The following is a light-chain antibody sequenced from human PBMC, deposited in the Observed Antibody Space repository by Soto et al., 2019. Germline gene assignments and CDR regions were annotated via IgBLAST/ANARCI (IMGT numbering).Light chain of an antibody. Sequence: QSALTQPPSASGSPVQSVTISCTGTSSDVGGYNFVSWYQQHPGKAPKLMIYEVSKRPSGVPDSFSASKSGNTASLTVSGLQAEDEDDYYCSSYAGSNNVLFGGGTKLTVL. CDR1: SSDVGGYNF. CDR3: SSYAGSNNVL. CDR2: EVS. V-gene: IGLV2-8*01. J-gene: IGLJ2*01.